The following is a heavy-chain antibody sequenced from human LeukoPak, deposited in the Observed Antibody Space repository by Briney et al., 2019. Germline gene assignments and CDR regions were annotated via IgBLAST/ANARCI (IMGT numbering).Heavy chain of an antibody. CDR1: GFTVSSNY. CDR2: IYSGGST. J-gene: IGHJ4*02. D-gene: IGHD3-10*01. Sequence: PGGSLRLSCAASGFTVSSNYMSWVRQAPGKGLEWVSVIYSGGSTYYADSVKGRFTISRDNSKNTLYLQMNSLRAEDTAVYYCAGVRSGALWFGDWIDYWGQGTLVTVSS. V-gene: IGHV3-53*01. CDR3: AGVRSGALWFGDWIDY.